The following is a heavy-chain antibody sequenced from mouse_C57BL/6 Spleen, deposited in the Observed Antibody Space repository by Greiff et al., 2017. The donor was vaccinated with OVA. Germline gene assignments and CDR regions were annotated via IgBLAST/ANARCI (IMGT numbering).Heavy chain of an antibody. Sequence: QVQHQQPGAELVKPGASVKLSCKASGYTFTSYWMQWVKQRPGQGLAWIGEIDPSDSYTNYNQKFKGKATLTVDTSSSTAYMQLSSLTSEDSAVYYCARKGGYSWFAYWGQGTLVTVSA. D-gene: IGHD2-3*01. J-gene: IGHJ3*01. CDR1: GYTFTSYW. CDR2: IDPSDSYT. CDR3: ARKGGYSWFAY. V-gene: IGHV1-50*01.